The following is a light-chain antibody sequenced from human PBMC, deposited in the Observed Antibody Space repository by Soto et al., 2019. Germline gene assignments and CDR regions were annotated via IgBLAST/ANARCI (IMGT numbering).Light chain of an antibody. Sequence: EMVMTQSPATLSVSPGERATLSCRASQSVSSNLAWYQQKPGQAPRLLIYGASTRATGIPARFSGSGSGTEFTLTISSLQSEDFAVYYCQHSGDFRWTFGLGTKVEVK. V-gene: IGKV3-15*01. CDR3: QHSGDFRWT. CDR2: GAS. CDR1: QSVSSN. J-gene: IGKJ1*01.